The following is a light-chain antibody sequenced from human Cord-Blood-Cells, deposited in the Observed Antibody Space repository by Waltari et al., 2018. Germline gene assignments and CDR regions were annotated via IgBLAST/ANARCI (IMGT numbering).Light chain of an antibody. CDR3: QQYGSSPRIT. V-gene: IGKV3-20*01. J-gene: IGKJ5*01. CDR2: GAS. CDR1: QSVSSSY. Sequence: ELVLTQSPGTLSLSPGESATLSCRASQSVSSSYLAWYQQKPGQAPRLLIYGASSRATGIPDRFSGSGSGTDFTLTISRLEPEDFAVYYCQQYGSSPRITFGQGTRLEIK.